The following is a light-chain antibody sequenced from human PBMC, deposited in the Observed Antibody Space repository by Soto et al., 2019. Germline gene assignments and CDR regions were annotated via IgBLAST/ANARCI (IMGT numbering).Light chain of an antibody. CDR3: NQYYSTPHT. CDR1: QSVLHSPNNKNY. V-gene: IGKV4-1*01. Sequence: IVMTQSPDSLAVSLGERATINCKSSQSVLHSPNNKNYLAWYQQKSGQPPKLLTYWASTRESGVPDRFSGRGSGKDFTLTIRSLQAEDVAVYYCNQYYSTPHTYGQGTRLEIK. J-gene: IGKJ2*01. CDR2: WAS.